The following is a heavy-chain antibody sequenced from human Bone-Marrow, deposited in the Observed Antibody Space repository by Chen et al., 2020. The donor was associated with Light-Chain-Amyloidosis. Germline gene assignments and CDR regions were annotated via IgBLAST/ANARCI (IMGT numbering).Heavy chain of an antibody. V-gene: IGHV1-8*01. CDR1: GYTSTSYD. CDR3: ARSLGWERSWVHRDY. D-gene: IGHD1-26*01. CDR2: MNPNRGNT. J-gene: IGHJ4*02. Sequence: QVQLVQSGAEVKKPGASVKVSCKASGYTSTSYDINWVRQATGQGLEWMGWMNPNRGNTGYAQKFQGRVTMTRNTSISTAYMELSSLRSEDTAVYYCARSLGWERSWVHRDYWGQGTLVTVSS.